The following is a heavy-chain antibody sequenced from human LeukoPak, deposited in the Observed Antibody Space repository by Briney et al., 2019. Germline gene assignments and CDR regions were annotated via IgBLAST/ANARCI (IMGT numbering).Heavy chain of an antibody. CDR2: IIPIFGTA. Sequence: SVKVSCKTSGGTFSSYTINWVRQAPGQGLEWMGGIIPIFGTANYAQKFQGRVTITADTSTSTAYMELSGLRSEDTAVYYCARGSSWRDAFDIWGQGTIVTVSS. J-gene: IGHJ3*02. CDR1: GGTFSSYT. CDR3: ARGSSWRDAFDI. V-gene: IGHV1-69*06. D-gene: IGHD2-2*01.